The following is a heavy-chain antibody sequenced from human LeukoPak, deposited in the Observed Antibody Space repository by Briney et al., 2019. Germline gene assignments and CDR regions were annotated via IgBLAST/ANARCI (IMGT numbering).Heavy chain of an antibody. V-gene: IGHV1-2*02. J-gene: IGHJ5*01. Sequence: GASVKVSCKASGYTFTGYYMHWVRQAPGQGLEWMAWINPNSGGTNYAQKFQGRVTMTRDTSISTAYMELSRLTSDDTAVYYCARGGSGGIVTNVLDSWGQGTLATVSS. D-gene: IGHD2/OR15-2a*01. CDR3: ARGGSGGIVTNVLDS. CDR1: GYTFTGYY. CDR2: INPNSGGT.